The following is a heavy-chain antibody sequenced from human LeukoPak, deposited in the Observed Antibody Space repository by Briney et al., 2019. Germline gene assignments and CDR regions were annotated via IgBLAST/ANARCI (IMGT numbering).Heavy chain of an antibody. Sequence: GGSLRLSCAASGFTVSSKYMNWVRQAPGKGLEWVSGISGSGGSTYSADSVKGRFTISRDNSKKTVYLQMNSLRAEDTAVYYCAKDRGLVGSTPSNFDYWGQGTLVTVSS. D-gene: IGHD1-26*01. V-gene: IGHV3-23*01. J-gene: IGHJ4*02. CDR1: GFTVSSKY. CDR3: AKDRGLVGSTPSNFDY. CDR2: ISGSGGST.